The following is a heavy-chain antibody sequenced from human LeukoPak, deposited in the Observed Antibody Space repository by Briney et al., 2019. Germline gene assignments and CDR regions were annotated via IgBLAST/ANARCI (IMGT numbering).Heavy chain of an antibody. CDR1: GFTFDDYG. D-gene: IGHD3-3*01. CDR2: TNWNAEAT. CDR3: ARVARVHISWYYDYYIDY. Sequence: GGSLRLSCTGSGFTFDDYGMAWVRQAPGKGLEWVCGTNWNAEATGYADSVKGRFTISRDNAKNSLYLQMNSLTADATALYYCARVARVHISWYYDYYIDYWGQGSLVTVSS. J-gene: IGHJ4*02. V-gene: IGHV3-20*04.